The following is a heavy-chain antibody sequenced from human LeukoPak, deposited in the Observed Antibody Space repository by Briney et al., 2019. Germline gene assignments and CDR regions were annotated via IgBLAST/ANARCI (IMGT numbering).Heavy chain of an antibody. D-gene: IGHD1-26*01. CDR1: GFTFSSYE. CDR2: ISPSGKST. J-gene: IGHJ4*02. Sequence: GGSLRLSCAAYGFTFSSYEMNWVRQAPGKGLEWISYISPSGKSTSYTDSVKGRFTISRDNAKNSLYLQMNSLRTDDTAVYYCARDEVGATTEFDYWGQGTLVTVSS. CDR3: ARDEVGATTEFDY. V-gene: IGHV3-48*03.